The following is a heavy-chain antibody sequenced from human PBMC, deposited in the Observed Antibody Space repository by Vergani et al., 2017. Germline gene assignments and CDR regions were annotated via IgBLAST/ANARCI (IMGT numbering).Heavy chain of an antibody. CDR2: IYYSGNT. CDR3: QGFYCGGDCYSGYFGY. V-gene: IGHV4-31*03. CDR1: GGSISHGGYY. J-gene: IGHJ4*02. Sequence: QVQLQESGPGLVKPSQTLSLTCTVSGGSISHGGYYWSWIRQHPGKGLEWIGYIYYSGNTYYNPSLRSRVTISIDTSKKQFFLKLGSVTAADTAVYFCQGFYCGGDCYSGYFGYWGQGTLVTVSS. D-gene: IGHD2-21*01.